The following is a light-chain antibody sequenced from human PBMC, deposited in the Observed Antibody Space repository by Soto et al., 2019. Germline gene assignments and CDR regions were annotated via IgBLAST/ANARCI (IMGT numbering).Light chain of an antibody. CDR1: QSISRW. J-gene: IGKJ1*01. CDR3: QHYNTYPWT. Sequence: DIQMTQAPSTLSASVGHRVTITCRDSQSISRWLAWYPQKPGKAPKLLIYKASSLESGVPSRFSGSGSGTEFTLTISSLQPGDFATYYCQHYNTYPWTFGQGTKVDIK. CDR2: KAS. V-gene: IGKV1-5*03.